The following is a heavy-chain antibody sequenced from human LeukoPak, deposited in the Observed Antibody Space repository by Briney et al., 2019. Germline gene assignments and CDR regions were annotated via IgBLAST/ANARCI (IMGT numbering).Heavy chain of an antibody. CDR1: GFTFSDYY. CDR3: ARDRGCSGTSCYAGLDAVDI. Sequence: GGSLRLSCAASGFTFSDYYMSWIRQAPGKGLEWVSFISSSSSTIHYADSVKGRFTISRDNAKNSLYLQMNSLRAEDTAVYYCARDRGCSGTSCYAGLDAVDIWGQGTMVTVSS. V-gene: IGHV3-11*01. J-gene: IGHJ3*02. D-gene: IGHD2-2*01. CDR2: ISSSSSTI.